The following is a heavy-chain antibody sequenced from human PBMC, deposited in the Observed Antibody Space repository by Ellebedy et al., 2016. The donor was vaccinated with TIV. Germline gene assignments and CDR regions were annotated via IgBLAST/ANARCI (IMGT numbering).Heavy chain of an antibody. D-gene: IGHD6-19*01. Sequence: GESLKISCAASGFTFRDYYMSWIRQAPGKGLEWVAVTDFDYKNKHYADPVKGRFTISRDNSQNTLYLHMHSLRYEDTAVYYCARDPYSSGWSAIGYFDHWGQGTLVTVSS. CDR1: GFTFRDYY. CDR2: TDFDYKNK. J-gene: IGHJ4*02. V-gene: IGHV3-30*03. CDR3: ARDPYSSGWSAIGYFDH.